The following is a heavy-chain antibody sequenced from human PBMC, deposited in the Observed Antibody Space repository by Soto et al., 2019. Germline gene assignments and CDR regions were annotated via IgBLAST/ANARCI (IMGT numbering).Heavy chain of an antibody. CDR2: INHSGST. V-gene: IGHV4-34*01. Sequence: QVQLQQWGAGLLKPSETLSLTCAVNGGSGGSFSGYYWSWIRQPPGKGLAWIGEINHSGSTTYNPSLKSLVTISVDTPKTQSALKLSSVTAADTAVYYCARHNYYSIGYYHYYYGMAVWGQGTTVTVSS. D-gene: IGHD3-22*01. CDR1: GGSGGSFSGYY. J-gene: IGHJ6*02. CDR3: ARHNYYSIGYYHYYYGMAV.